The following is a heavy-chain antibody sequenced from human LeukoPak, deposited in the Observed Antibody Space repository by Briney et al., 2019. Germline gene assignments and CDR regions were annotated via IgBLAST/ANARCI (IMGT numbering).Heavy chain of an antibody. D-gene: IGHD1-26*01. CDR1: GFTFSNAW. Sequence: GGSLRLSCAASGFTFSNAWMSWIRQAPGKGLEWVSYISSSGSTIYYADSVKGRFTISRDNAKNSLYLQMNSLRAEDTAVYYCAREMGLVGGDTFDIWGQGTMVTVSS. CDR2: ISSSGSTI. V-gene: IGHV3-11*04. CDR3: AREMGLVGGDTFDI. J-gene: IGHJ3*02.